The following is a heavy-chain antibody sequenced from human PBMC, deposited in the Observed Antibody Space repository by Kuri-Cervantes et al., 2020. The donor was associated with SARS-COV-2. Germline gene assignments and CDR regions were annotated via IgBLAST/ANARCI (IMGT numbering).Heavy chain of an antibody. J-gene: IGHJ4*02. CDR2: ISGSGGST. CDR3: AKRYSSSWTGPSPFDY. Sequence: GGSLRLSCTVSGGSISSGSYYWSWVRQAPGKGLEWVSAISGSGGSTYYADSVKGRFTISRDNSKNTLYLQMNSLRAEDTAVYYCAKRYSSSWTGPSPFDYWGQGTLVTVSS. V-gene: IGHV3-23*01. D-gene: IGHD6-13*01. CDR1: GGSISSGSYY.